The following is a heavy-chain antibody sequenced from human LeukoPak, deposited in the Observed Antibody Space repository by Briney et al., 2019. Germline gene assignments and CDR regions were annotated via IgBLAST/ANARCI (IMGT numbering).Heavy chain of an antibody. Sequence: GRSLRLSCAASGFTFSSYGMHWVRQAPGKGLEWVALISDDGSNKQYADSVKGRFTISSDNSKNTLYLQMSSLRTDDTAVYYCAKDPTRDCSGSRCSYGMDVWGQGTTVTVSS. V-gene: IGHV3-30*18. D-gene: IGHD2-15*01. CDR1: GFTFSSYG. J-gene: IGHJ6*02. CDR3: AKDPTRDCSGSRCSYGMDV. CDR2: ISDDGSNK.